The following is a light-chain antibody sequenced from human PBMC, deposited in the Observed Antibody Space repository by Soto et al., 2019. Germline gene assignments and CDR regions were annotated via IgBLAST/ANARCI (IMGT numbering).Light chain of an antibody. CDR1: SSDVGAYNL. Sequence: ALTQPASVSGSPGQSITISCTGTSSDVGAYNLVSWYQQHPGRAPKLFIFDVSDRPSGVSDRFSGSKSGNTASLTISGLQAEDEASYYCSSYTNTSTLVFGGGTKVTVL. V-gene: IGLV2-14*02. CDR3: SSYTNTSTLV. CDR2: DVS. J-gene: IGLJ3*02.